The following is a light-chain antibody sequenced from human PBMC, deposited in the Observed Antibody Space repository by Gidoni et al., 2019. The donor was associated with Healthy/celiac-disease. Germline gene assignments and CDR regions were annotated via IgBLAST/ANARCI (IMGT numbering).Light chain of an antibody. CDR3: QAWDSSIVV. CDR2: QDS. V-gene: IGLV3-1*01. CDR1: KLGDKY. Sequence: SYELTQPPSVPVSPGQPASITCSGDKLGDKYACWSQQKPGQYPVLVIYQDSKRPSGIPERFSGSNSGNTATLTICGTQAMYEADYYCQAWDSSIVVFGGGTKLTVL. J-gene: IGLJ2*01.